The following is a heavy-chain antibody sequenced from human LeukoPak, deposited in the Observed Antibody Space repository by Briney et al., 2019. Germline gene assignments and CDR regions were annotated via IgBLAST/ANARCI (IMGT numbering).Heavy chain of an antibody. D-gene: IGHD1-26*01. J-gene: IGHJ4*02. CDR3: ARDVGGSLDH. Sequence: PGGSLRLSCAASGFTFSTYWMAWVRQAPGKGLEWVANIKEDESAKHQADSVKGRFTISRDNAQNLEYLQMSRLRGEDTAVYYCARDVGGSLDHWGRGTLVTVSS. CDR2: IKEDESAK. V-gene: IGHV3-7*01. CDR1: GFTFSTYW.